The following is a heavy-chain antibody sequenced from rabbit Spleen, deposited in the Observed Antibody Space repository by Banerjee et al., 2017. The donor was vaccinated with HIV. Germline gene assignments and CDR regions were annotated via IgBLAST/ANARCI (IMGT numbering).Heavy chain of an antibody. CDR2: IDTNDGDT. V-gene: IGHV1S40*01. CDR1: GLDFSSSYW. CDR3: ARNYVNAFDP. D-gene: IGHD1-1*01. Sequence: QSLEESGGDLVKPGASLTLTCTASGLDFSSSYWICWIRQAPGKGLEWIACIDTNDGDTDYANWPKGRFTISKTSSTTVTLQMTSLTAADTATYFCARNYVNAFDPWGQGTLVTVS. J-gene: IGHJ2*01.